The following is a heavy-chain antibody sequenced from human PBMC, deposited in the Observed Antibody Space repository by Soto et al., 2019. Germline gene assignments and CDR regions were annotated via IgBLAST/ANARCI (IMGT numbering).Heavy chain of an antibody. V-gene: IGHV3-74*01. CDR2: LKGDGSKT. Sequence: EVQLLESGGGFVQPGGSLRLSCAASGFTFSNYWMHWVRQAPGKGLVWVSRLKGDGSKTNYADPVKGRFTISRVNARGTLYQHMNRLGCEDPAVYFCGRAIPGYDGFDIWGQGTMVTVSS. D-gene: IGHD5-18*01. CDR1: GFTFSNYW. CDR3: GRAIPGYDGFDI. J-gene: IGHJ3*02.